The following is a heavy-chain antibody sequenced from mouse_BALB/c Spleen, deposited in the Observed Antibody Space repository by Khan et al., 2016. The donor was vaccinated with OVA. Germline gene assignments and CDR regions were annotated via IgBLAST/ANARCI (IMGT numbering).Heavy chain of an antibody. CDR2: IDPSKSET. V-gene: IGHV1S127*01. D-gene: IGHD1-1*01. CDR3: ARGGDGSPFAY. J-gene: IGHJ3*01. CDR1: GYTFTSFW. Sequence: QVRLQQSGPELVRPGASVKMSCKASGYTFTSFWIHWVKQRPGQGLEWIGMIDPSKSETRLNQKFKDKATLNVDKSSNTAYMQLSRLTSEDSAVSYCARGGDGSPFAYWGQGTLVTVSA.